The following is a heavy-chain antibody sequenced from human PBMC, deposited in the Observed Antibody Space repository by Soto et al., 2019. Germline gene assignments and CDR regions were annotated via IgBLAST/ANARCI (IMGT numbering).Heavy chain of an antibody. CDR3: ASHWGQAKRYYYYGMDV. J-gene: IGHJ6*02. D-gene: IGHD7-27*01. CDR2: IIPIFGTA. Sequence: QVQLVQSGAEVKKPGSSVKVSCKASVGTFNSYAISWVRQAPGQGLEWMGGIIPIFGTADYAQKFQGRIPITADESTSTAYMELSSLRSEDTAVYSCASHWGQAKRYYYYGMDVWGQGTTVTVSS. CDR1: VGTFNSYA. V-gene: IGHV1-69*12.